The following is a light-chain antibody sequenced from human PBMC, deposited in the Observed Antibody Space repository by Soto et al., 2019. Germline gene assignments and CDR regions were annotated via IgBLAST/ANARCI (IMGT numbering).Light chain of an antibody. CDR1: SSDVGGYNY. J-gene: IGLJ1*01. Sequence: QSVLTQPPSASGSPGQSVAISYTGTSSDVGGYNYVSWYQQHPGKAPKLMIYEVNKRPSGVPDRFSGSKSGNTASLTVSGLQAEDEADYYCSSYAGSSNVFGTGTKVTLL. CDR2: EVN. V-gene: IGLV2-8*01. CDR3: SSYAGSSNV.